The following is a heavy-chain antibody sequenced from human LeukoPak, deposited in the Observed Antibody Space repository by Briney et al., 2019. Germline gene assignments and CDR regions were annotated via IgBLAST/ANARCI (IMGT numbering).Heavy chain of an antibody. J-gene: IGHJ6*03. D-gene: IGHD6-13*01. CDR3: ARAVGHSSSWYNYYYMDV. CDR2: IYSGGST. CDR1: GFTVSSNY. Sequence: GGSLRLSCAASGFTVSSNYMSWVRQAPGKGLEWVSVIYSGGSTYYADSVKGRFTISRDNSKNTLYLQMNSLRAEDTAVYYCARAVGHSSSWYNYYYMDVWGKGTTVTISS. V-gene: IGHV3-66*01.